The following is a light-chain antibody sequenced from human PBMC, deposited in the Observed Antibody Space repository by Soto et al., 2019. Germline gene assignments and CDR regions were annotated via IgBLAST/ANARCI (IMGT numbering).Light chain of an antibody. Sequence: DIVMTQSPDSLTVSLGERATINCKSSQSVLYSANNKNYLAWYQQKPGQPPKLLIYWASTRDSGVPDRFSGSGSGTDFTLTISSLQAEDVAVYYCQQYYTTPYTFGQGTKLDIK. CDR2: WAS. J-gene: IGKJ2*01. V-gene: IGKV4-1*01. CDR3: QQYYTTPYT. CDR1: QSVLYSANNKNY.